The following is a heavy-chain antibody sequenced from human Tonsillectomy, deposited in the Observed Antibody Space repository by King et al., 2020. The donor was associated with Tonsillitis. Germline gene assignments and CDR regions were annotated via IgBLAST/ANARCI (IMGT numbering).Heavy chain of an antibody. Sequence: QLVQPGAEVKKPGESLKISCKSSGYSFSTYWIAWVRQMPGKGLEWVGVIYPGDSDTRYSPSFQGRVTISADKSISTAYLQWNSLKASDSAMYYCARLPTGGYYYMDAWGKGTAVTVSS. D-gene: IGHD3-16*01. V-gene: IGHV5-51*01. CDR1: GYSFSTYW. CDR2: IYPGDSDT. CDR3: ARLPTGGYYYMDA. J-gene: IGHJ6*03.